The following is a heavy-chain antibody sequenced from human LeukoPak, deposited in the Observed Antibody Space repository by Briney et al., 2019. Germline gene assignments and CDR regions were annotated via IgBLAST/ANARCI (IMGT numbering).Heavy chain of an antibody. Sequence: GSLRLSCAASGFTFSNAWMNWVRQPPGKGLEWIGEINHSGSTNYNPSLKSRVTISVDTSKNQFSLKLSSVTAADTAVYYCARRRMGYYDTTPIDYWGQGTLVTVSA. V-gene: IGHV4-34*01. CDR2: INHSGST. D-gene: IGHD3-22*01. CDR3: ARRRMGYYDTTPIDY. CDR1: GFTFSNAW. J-gene: IGHJ4*02.